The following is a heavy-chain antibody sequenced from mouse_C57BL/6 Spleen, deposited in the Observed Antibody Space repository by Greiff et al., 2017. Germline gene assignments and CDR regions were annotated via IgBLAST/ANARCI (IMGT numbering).Heavy chain of an antibody. D-gene: IGHD2-1*01. CDR1: GYTFTDYY. CDR3: GRGGIWKLPFAY. J-gene: IGHJ3*01. Sequence: EVQLQQSGPELVKPGASVKISCKASGYTFTDYYMNWVKQSHGKSLEWMGDINPNNGGTSYNQKFTGKATLTVDKSSSTAYMEIRSLTSEDSAVYYCGRGGIWKLPFAYWGQGTLVTVSA. V-gene: IGHV1-26*01. CDR2: INPNNGGT.